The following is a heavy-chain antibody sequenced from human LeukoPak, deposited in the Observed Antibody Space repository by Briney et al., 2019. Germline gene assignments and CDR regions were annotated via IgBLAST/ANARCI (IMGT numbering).Heavy chain of an antibody. CDR1: GYTFTGYY. D-gene: IGHD3-10*01. Sequence: ASVKVSCMASGYTFTGYYMRWVRQAPGQGLEWMGWINLNSGGINYAQKFQGRVTMTRDTSISTAYMELSRLRSDDTAVYYCARWVSYGSGSYRGPGYDYWGQGTLVSVSS. J-gene: IGHJ4*02. CDR2: INLNSGGI. V-gene: IGHV1-2*02. CDR3: ARWVSYGSGSYRGPGYDY.